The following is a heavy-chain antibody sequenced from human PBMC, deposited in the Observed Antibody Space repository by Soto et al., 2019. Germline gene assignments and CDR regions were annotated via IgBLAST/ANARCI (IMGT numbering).Heavy chain of an antibody. Sequence: ASVKVSCKASGYTFTGYYVHWVREAPGQGLEWMGWINPETGGTSYAQKFQGRVTLSRDTSINTAYLELSSLRSDDTAVYYCARTYYYGSGTLWEGYYYYYGMDVWGQGTTVTVS. V-gene: IGHV1-2*02. D-gene: IGHD3-10*01. J-gene: IGHJ6*02. CDR3: ARTYYYGSGTLWEGYYYYYGMDV. CDR2: INPETGGT. CDR1: GYTFTGYY.